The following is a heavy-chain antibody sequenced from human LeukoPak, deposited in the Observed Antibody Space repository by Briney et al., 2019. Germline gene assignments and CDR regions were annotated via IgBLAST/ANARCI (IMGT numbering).Heavy chain of an antibody. V-gene: IGHV3-7*04. CDR3: GREIPGGTTSLDC. D-gene: IGHD1-7*01. CDR2: IKEDGSDK. J-gene: IGHJ4*02. Sequence: KPGGSLRLSCAASGFTFSNYWMSWVRQAPGKGLEWVANIKEDGSDKNYVDSVRGRFTISRDNAKNALYLQMNSLRAEDTAVYYCGREIPGGTTSLDCWGQGTVVTVSS. CDR1: GFTFSNYW.